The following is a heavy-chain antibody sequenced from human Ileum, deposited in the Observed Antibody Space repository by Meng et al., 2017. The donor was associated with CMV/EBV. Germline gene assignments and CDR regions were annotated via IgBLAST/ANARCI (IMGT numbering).Heavy chain of an antibody. Sequence: KVSCKNSGYTLTSYGISWVRQEPGQGLEWMGWISGYNGNQDYAQKFQGRVTVTTDTSTSTAYMELRSLRSDDTAVYYCARGSPFDFWGQGTLVTVSS. CDR2: ISGYNGNQ. CDR1: GYTLTSYG. CDR3: ARGSPFDF. J-gene: IGHJ4*02. V-gene: IGHV1-18*01.